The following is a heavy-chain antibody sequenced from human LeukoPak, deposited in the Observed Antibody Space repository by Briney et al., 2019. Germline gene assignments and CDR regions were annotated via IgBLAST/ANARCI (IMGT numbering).Heavy chain of an antibody. Sequence: GGSLRLSCAASGFTVSSNYMIWVREAPGKGLEWVSVIYSGGSTYYADSVKGRFTISRDNSKNTLYLQMNSLRAEDTAVYYCAREDGGSGAFDIWGQGTMVTVSS. D-gene: IGHD4-23*01. CDR3: AREDGGSGAFDI. J-gene: IGHJ3*02. CDR1: GFTVSSNY. V-gene: IGHV3-66*01. CDR2: IYSGGST.